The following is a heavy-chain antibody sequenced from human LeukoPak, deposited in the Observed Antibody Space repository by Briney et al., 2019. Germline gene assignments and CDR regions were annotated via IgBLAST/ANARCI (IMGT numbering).Heavy chain of an antibody. CDR3: ARGRPYYDFWSDNWSDP. D-gene: IGHD3-3*01. J-gene: IGHJ5*02. CDR2: MNPNSGNT. Sequence: ASVKVSCKASGYTFTSYDINWVRQATGQGLEWMGWMNPNSGNTGYAQKFQGRVTITRNTSISTAYMELSSLRSEDTAVYYCARGRPYYDFWSDNWSDPWGQGTLVTVSS. CDR1: GYTFTSYD. V-gene: IGHV1-8*03.